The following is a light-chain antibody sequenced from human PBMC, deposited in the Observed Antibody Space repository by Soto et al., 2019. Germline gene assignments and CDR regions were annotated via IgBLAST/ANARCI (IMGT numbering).Light chain of an antibody. CDR1: QSVSSN. Sequence: EVVLTQSPDTLSLPPGARATLSCRASQSVSSNLAWYQQKPGQAPRLLIYGASSRATGVPDRFSGSGSGTDFTLTISRLEPEDFAVYYCQQYGSSPPITFGQGTRLEIK. V-gene: IGKV3-20*01. CDR2: GAS. J-gene: IGKJ5*01. CDR3: QQYGSSPPIT.